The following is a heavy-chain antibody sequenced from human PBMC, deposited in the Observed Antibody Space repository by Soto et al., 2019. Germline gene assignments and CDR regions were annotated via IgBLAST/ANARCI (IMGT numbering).Heavy chain of an antibody. CDR3: AKDTPRRDGFASAY. D-gene: IGHD2-2*01. CDR1: GVSITGSY. Sequence: SETLSLTCTVSGVSITGSYWSWIRQTPGKTLEWIGYIYHSGTTTYNPSLKSRVSISVDTSKNQFSLRLTSVIAADTAVYYCAKDTPRRDGFASAYWGQGIPVTVSS. J-gene: IGHJ4*02. V-gene: IGHV4-59*01. CDR2: IYHSGTT.